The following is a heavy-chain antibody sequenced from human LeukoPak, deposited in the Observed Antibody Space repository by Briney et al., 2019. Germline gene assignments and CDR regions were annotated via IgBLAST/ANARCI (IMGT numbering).Heavy chain of an antibody. CDR3: ARGGYSSSGNYYMDV. D-gene: IGHD6-13*01. Sequence: ASVKVSCKASGGTFSSYAISWVRQAPGQGLEWMGGIIPIFGTANYAQKFQGRVTITADESTSTAYMELSSLRSEDTAVYYCARGGYSSSGNYYMDVWGKGTTVTVSS. CDR1: GGTFSSYA. J-gene: IGHJ6*03. V-gene: IGHV1-69*13. CDR2: IIPIFGTA.